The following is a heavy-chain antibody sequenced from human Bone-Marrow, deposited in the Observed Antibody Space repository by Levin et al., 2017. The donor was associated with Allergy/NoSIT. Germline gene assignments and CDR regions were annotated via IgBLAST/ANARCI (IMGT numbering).Heavy chain of an antibody. CDR3: ASRTYCNTTSCYGSLRFDYYYHYMDV. V-gene: IGHV4-39*01. J-gene: IGHJ6*03. D-gene: IGHD2-2*01. CDR1: SGAFSSPYYH. CDR2: IYHGGYT. Sequence: PSETLSLTCTVSSGAFSSPYYHWGWIRQPPGKGLEWLGSIYHGGYTNYNPSLKSRVTLSEDTSKNRLSLRLSSVTAADTAVYYCASRTYCNTTSCYGSLRFDYYYHYMDVWGQGTTVTVSS.